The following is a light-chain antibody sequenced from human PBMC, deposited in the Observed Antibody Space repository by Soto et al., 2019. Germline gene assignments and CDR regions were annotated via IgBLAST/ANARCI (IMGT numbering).Light chain of an antibody. CDR3: LQDYSYPWT. V-gene: IGKV3-20*01. J-gene: IGKJ1*01. CDR1: QSVSSSC. CDR2: GAS. Sequence: EIVLTQSPGTLSLSPGERATFSCRASQSVSSSCLAWYQQKPGQAPRLLIYGASSRATDIPDRFSGSGSGTDFTLTISRLEPEDFASYYCLQDYSYPWTFGQGTKVDIK.